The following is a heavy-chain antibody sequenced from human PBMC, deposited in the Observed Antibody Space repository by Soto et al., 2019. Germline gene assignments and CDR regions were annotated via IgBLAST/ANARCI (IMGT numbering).Heavy chain of an antibody. D-gene: IGHD6-13*01. Sequence: GESLKISCKGSGYSFTSYWIGWVRQMPGKGLEWMGIIYPGDSDTRYSPSFQGQVTISADKSISTAYLQWSSLKASDTAMYYCARGQDIAAAGPAFDIWGQGTMVTVSS. J-gene: IGHJ3*02. V-gene: IGHV5-51*01. CDR3: ARGQDIAAAGPAFDI. CDR1: GYSFTSYW. CDR2: IYPGDSDT.